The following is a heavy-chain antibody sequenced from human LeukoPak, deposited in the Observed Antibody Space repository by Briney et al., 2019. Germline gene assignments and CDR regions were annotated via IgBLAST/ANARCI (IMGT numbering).Heavy chain of an antibody. CDR1: GFPFSGHW. V-gene: IGHV3-74*01. CDR3: ASTDDSSGYYYGPPPHTYYYYGMDV. Sequence: GGSLRLSCVASGFPFSGHWMHWARQLPGKGLVWVSRISPTGSTTSYADSVKGRFTISRDNAKNTLYLQMNSLRAEDTAVYYCASTDDSSGYYYGPPPHTYYYYGMDVWGQGTTVTVSS. D-gene: IGHD3-22*01. CDR2: ISPTGSTT. J-gene: IGHJ6*02.